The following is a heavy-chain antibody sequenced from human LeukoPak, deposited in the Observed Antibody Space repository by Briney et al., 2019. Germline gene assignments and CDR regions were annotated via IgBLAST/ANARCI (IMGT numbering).Heavy chain of an antibody. Sequence: SVKVSCKASGGTFSSYAISWVRQAPGQGLEWMGGIIPIFGTANYAQKFQGRVTITADESTSTAYMELSSLRSEDTAVYYCARDRNNWNDVAFDIWGQGTMVTVSS. J-gene: IGHJ3*02. V-gene: IGHV1-69*13. CDR2: IIPIFGTA. CDR3: ARDRNNWNDVAFDI. D-gene: IGHD1-20*01. CDR1: GGTFSSYA.